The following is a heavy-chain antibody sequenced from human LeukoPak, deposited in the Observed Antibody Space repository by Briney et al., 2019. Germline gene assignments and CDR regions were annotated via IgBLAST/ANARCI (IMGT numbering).Heavy chain of an antibody. Sequence: GGSLRLSCAASGFTFSSYWMTWVRQAPGKGLKWVANIKQDGSEKFYVDSVKGRFTISRDNAKSSLYLQMNSLRVEDTAVYYCARDFAIVVGATDYWGQGTLATVPS. D-gene: IGHD1-26*01. CDR2: IKQDGSEK. J-gene: IGHJ4*02. V-gene: IGHV3-7*01. CDR1: GFTFSSYW. CDR3: ARDFAIVVGATDY.